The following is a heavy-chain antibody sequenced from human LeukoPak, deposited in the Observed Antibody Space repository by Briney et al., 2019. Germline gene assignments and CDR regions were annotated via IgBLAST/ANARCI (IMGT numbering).Heavy chain of an antibody. CDR1: GGSISSYY. D-gene: IGHD5-18*01. J-gene: IGHJ3*02. CDR2: IYYSGST. V-gene: IGHV4-59*08. CDR3: ARQDTAMLDDAFDI. Sequence: SETLSPTCTVSGGSISSYYWSWIRQPPGKGLEWIGYIYYSGSTNYNPSLKSRVTISVDTSKNQFSLKLSSVTAADTAVYYCARQDTAMLDDAFDIWGQGTMVTVSS.